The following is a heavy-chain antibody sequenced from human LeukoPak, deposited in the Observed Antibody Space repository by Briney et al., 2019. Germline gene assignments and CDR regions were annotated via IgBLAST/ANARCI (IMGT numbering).Heavy chain of an antibody. CDR1: GGSFSSEA. D-gene: IGHD2-15*01. Sequence: GSSVKVSCKAFGGSFSSEAISWVRQAPGQGLEWMGVIIPIFGTANYAQKFQGRVTITTDGSTTTAYMEVSSLRSEDTAVYYCGRKAGDCGGGSCYSIDYWGQGTLVTVSS. J-gene: IGHJ4*02. CDR3: GRKAGDCGGGSCYSIDY. CDR2: IIPIFGTA. V-gene: IGHV1-69*05.